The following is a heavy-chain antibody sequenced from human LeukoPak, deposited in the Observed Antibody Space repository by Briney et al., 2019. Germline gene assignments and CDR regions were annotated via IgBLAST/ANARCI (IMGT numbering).Heavy chain of an antibody. D-gene: IGHD1-26*01. J-gene: IGHJ1*01. V-gene: IGHV3-30*18. Sequence: PGGSLRLSCAASGFTFSSYGMHWVRQAPGKGLEWVAVISYDGSNKYYADSAKGRFTISRDNSKNTLYLQKNSLRAEDTAVYYCAKDVGATSYFQHWGQGTLVTVSS. CDR3: AKDVGATSYFQH. CDR2: ISYDGSNK. CDR1: GFTFSSYG.